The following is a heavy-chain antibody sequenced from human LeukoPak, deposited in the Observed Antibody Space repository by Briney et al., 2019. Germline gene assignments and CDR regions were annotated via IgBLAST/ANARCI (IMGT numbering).Heavy chain of an antibody. CDR1: GYTFTGYY. CDR2: INPNSGGT. D-gene: IGHD4-17*01. CDR3: ARELFWETKVTTVGSDY. V-gene: IGHV1-2*02. Sequence: GASVKVSCKASGYTFTGYYMHWVRQAPGQGLKWMGWINPNSGGTNYAQKFQGRVTMTRDTSISTAYMELSRLRSDDTAVYYCARELFWETKVTTVGSDYWGQGTLVTVSS. J-gene: IGHJ4*02.